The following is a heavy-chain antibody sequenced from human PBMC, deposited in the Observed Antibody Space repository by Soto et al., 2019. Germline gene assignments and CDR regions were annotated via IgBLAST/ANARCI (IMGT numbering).Heavy chain of an antibody. V-gene: IGHV1-2*04. CDR2: INPNSGGT. Sequence: ASVKVSCKASGYTFTGYYMHWVRQAPGQGLEWMGWINPNSGGTNYAQKFQGWVTMTRDTSISTAYMELSRLRSDDTAVYYCARRSSGYSSGWYLDAFDIWGQGTMVTVSS. D-gene: IGHD6-19*01. J-gene: IGHJ3*02. CDR3: ARRSSGYSSGWYLDAFDI. CDR1: GYTFTGYY.